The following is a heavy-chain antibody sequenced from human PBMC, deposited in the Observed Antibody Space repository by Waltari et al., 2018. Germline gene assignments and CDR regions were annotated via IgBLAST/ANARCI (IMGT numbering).Heavy chain of an antibody. CDR2: INRHSGDT. CDR3: ARGGALVVVTMDY. Sequence: QVQLVQSGAEVQKPGASVKVSCTASGYTVTGYYLHWVRQAPGQGFEWMGWINRHSGDTKYAQKFQGRVTMTRDTSISTAYMELSRLGSDDTAVYSCARGGALVVVTMDYWGQGTLVTVSS. V-gene: IGHV1-2*02. D-gene: IGHD3-22*01. J-gene: IGHJ4*02. CDR1: GYTVTGYY.